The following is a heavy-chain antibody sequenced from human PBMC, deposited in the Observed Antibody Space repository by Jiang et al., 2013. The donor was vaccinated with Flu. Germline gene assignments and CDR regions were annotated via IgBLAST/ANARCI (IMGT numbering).Heavy chain of an antibody. CDR3: ARQHDYVWGSYLGTRLGMDV. Sequence: SLTCAVSGGSISSYYWSWIRQPPGKGLEWIGYIYYSGSTNYNPSLKSRVTISVDTSKNQFSLKLSSVTAADTAVYYCARQHDYVWGSYLGTRLGMDVWGKGTTVTVSS. CDR1: GGSISSYY. D-gene: IGHD3-16*02. V-gene: IGHV4-59*08. CDR2: IYYSGST. J-gene: IGHJ6*04.